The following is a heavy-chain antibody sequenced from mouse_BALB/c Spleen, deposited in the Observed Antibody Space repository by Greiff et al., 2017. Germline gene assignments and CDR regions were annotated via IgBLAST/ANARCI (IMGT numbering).Heavy chain of an antibody. D-gene: IGHD4-1*01. J-gene: IGHJ3*01. CDR3: ARSGTGPSWFAY. CDR2: ISYSGST. CDR1: GYSITSDYA. V-gene: IGHV3-2*02. Sequence: EVQLQESGPGLVKPSQSLSLTCTVTGYSITSDYAWNWIRQFPGNKLEWMGYISYSGSTSYNPSLKSRISITRDTSKNQFFLQLNSVTTEDTATYYCARSGTGPSWFAYWGQGTLVTVSA.